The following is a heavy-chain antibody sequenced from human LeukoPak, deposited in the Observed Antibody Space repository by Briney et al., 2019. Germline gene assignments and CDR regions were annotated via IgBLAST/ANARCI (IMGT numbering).Heavy chain of an antibody. D-gene: IGHD3-10*01. J-gene: IGHJ2*01. CDR3: AKSYDNHNWYFHL. CDR1: GFTFSSYS. V-gene: IGHV3-21*01. CDR2: ISSSSSYI. Sequence: GGSLRLSCAASGFTFSSYSMNWVGKAPGKGLEWVSSISSSSSYIYYADSVKGRFTISRDNSKNTLYLQMNSLRADDTAVYYCAKSYDNHNWYFHLWGRGTLVTVSS.